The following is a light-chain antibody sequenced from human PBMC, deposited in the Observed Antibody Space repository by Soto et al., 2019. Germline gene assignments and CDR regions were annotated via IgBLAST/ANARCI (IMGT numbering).Light chain of an antibody. V-gene: IGKV1-33*01. CDR1: QDVKNY. CDR2: DAS. CDR3: QQYENLPT. Sequence: DIQMTQSPSSLSASVGDRVTITCQASQDVKNYLNWYQQKPGKAPKLLIYDASNLERGVPSRFRGSGSGTDFTFTISRLQPEDIATYYCQQYENLPTFGQGTRLETK. J-gene: IGKJ5*01.